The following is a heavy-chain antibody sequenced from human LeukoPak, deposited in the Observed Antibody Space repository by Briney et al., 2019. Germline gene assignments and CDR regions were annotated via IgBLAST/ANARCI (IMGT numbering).Heavy chain of an antibody. CDR3: ARREYSSGWYDY. CDR2: IYYSGST. J-gene: IGHJ4*02. V-gene: IGHV4-59*08. CDR1: GGSFSSYY. D-gene: IGHD6-13*01. Sequence: SENLTLTCTVSGGSFSSYYWSWIRQPPGKGLEWIGYIYYSGSTNYNPSPKSRVTISVDTFKNQFSLKLSSVTAADTAVFFCARREYSSGWYDYCGQGTLFTVSS.